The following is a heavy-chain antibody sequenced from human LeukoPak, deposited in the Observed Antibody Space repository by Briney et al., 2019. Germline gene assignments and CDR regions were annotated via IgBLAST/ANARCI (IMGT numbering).Heavy chain of an antibody. J-gene: IGHJ4*02. D-gene: IGHD4-17*01. Sequence: ASVTVSCKASGYTFSIYSVHWVRQAPGQGLEWVGTIDPHGGTTSFAQKFQGRVTLTRDMSTNTVSMELRSLRYEDTAVYFCAREGATREYTGDTWRYFFDFWGQGTLVTVSS. CDR1: GYTFSIYS. CDR2: IDPHGGTT. CDR3: AREGATREYTGDTWRYFFDF. V-gene: IGHV1-46*01.